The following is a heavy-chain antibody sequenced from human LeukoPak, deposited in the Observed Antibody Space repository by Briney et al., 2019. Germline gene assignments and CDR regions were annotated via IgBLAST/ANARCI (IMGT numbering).Heavy chain of an antibody. V-gene: IGHV3-74*01. J-gene: IGHJ5*02. CDR2: IKFDGSST. CDR1: GFTFSTYW. Sequence: GGSLRLSCAASGFTFSTYWMHWVRQAPGKGLVWVSRIKFDGSSTTYADSEKGRFTISRDNAKNTLYLQMNSLRAEDTAVYCCARGAEGHNYGEFDRWGQGTLVTVSS. CDR3: ARGAEGHNYGEFDR. D-gene: IGHD5-18*01.